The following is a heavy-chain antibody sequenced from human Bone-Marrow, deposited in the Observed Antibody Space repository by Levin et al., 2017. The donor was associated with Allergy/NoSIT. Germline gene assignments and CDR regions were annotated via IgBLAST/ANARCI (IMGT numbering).Heavy chain of an antibody. Sequence: QPGGSLRLSCAASGFTFSRYSMNWVRQAPGRGLEWVSYISRSSSTISYADSVKGRFTISRDNAKNSLYLQMNSLRDEDTAVYYCARPDCSGTSCYYFFDSWGQGTLVTVSS. D-gene: IGHD2-2*01. CDR2: ISRSSSTI. CDR1: GFTFSRYS. CDR3: ARPDCSGTSCYYFFDS. J-gene: IGHJ4*02. V-gene: IGHV3-48*02.